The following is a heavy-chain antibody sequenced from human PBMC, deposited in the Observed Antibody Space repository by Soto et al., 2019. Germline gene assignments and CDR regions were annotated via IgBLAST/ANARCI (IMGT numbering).Heavy chain of an antibody. CDR3: AEDLLAPGKAYGMDV. Sequence: QVQLVESGGGVVQPGRSLRLSCAASGFTFSSYGMHWVRQAPGKGLEWVAGISYDGSNKYYADSVKGRFTISRDNSKNTLLLQMNSTGAEDTAVYSCAEDLLAPGKAYGMDVWGQGTTVTVS. J-gene: IGHJ6*02. CDR2: ISYDGSNK. V-gene: IGHV3-30*18. CDR1: GFTFSSYG.